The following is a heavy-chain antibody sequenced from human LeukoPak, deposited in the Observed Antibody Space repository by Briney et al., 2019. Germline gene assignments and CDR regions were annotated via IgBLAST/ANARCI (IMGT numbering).Heavy chain of an antibody. CDR3: AKARGYSSSSENNWFDP. J-gene: IGHJ5*02. D-gene: IGHD6-6*01. Sequence: GGSLRLSCAASGFTFSSYAMNWIRQVTGKGLEWVSAISGSGDSTYYGDSVKGRFTISRDNSKSTLYLQMNSLRAEDTALYYCAKARGYSSSSENNWFDPWGQGTLVTVSS. V-gene: IGHV3-23*01. CDR2: ISGSGDST. CDR1: GFTFSSYA.